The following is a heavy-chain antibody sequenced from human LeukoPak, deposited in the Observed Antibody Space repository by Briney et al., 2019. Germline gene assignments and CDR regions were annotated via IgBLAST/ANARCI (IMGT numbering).Heavy chain of an antibody. V-gene: IGHV4-34*01. CDR2: INHSGST. Sequence: SETLSLTCAVYGGSYSGYYWSLIRQPAGKGLEWIGEINHSGSTNYNPSLKSRVTISVDTSKNQFSLKLSSVTAADTAVYYCACRSTSFGWFDPWGQGTLVTVSS. CDR3: ACRSTSFGWFDP. D-gene: IGHD2-2*01. J-gene: IGHJ5*02. CDR1: GGSYSGYY.